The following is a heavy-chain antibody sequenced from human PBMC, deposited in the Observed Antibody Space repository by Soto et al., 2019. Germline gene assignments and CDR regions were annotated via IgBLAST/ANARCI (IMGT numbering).Heavy chain of an antibody. D-gene: IGHD5-18*01. CDR1: GYTFTTYA. V-gene: IGHV1-18*01. J-gene: IGHJ4*02. CDR3: VRDETYSSYYFDY. CDR2: ISGYNGNT. Sequence: ASVKVSCKASGYTFTTYAIHWVRQAPGQGLEWMGWISGYNGNTDYAQKFQGRVVMTTDTSTSTAYMELRSLRADDTAVYYCVRDETYSSYYFDYWGQGTPVTVSS.